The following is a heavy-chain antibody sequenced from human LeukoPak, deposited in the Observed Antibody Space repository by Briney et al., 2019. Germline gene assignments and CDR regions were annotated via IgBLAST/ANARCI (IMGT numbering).Heavy chain of an antibody. CDR3: TRTSGYFDWLFRFDY. J-gene: IGHJ4*02. CDR1: GFTFGDYA. Sequence: GGSLRLSCTTSGFTFGDYAMSWVRQAPGKGLEWVGFIRSKAYGKTTEYAASVQGRFTISRDDSKSIAYLQMNSLKTEDTAVYYCTRTSGYFDWLFRFDYWGQGTLVTVSS. V-gene: IGHV3-49*04. D-gene: IGHD3-9*01. CDR2: IRSKAYGKTT.